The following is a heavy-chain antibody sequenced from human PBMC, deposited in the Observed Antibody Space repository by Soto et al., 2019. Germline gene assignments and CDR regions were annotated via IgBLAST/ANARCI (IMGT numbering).Heavy chain of an antibody. CDR3: ARDPSPDFDY. J-gene: IGHJ4*02. CDR1: GFTVSNTY. V-gene: IGHV3-66*01. Sequence: EVQLVESGGGLVQPGGSLRLSCAASGFTVSNTYMSWVHQAPGKGLEWVSVIYSGGNTYYADSVKGRFIISRDNSQNTLYLQMNSLRGEDTAVYYCARDPSPDFDYWGQGTLVTVSS. CDR2: IYSGGNT.